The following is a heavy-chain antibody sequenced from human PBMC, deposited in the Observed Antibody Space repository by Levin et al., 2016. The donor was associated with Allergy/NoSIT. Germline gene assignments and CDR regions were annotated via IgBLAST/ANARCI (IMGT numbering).Heavy chain of an antibody. CDR1: EFTFSKYG. V-gene: IGHV3-30*18. D-gene: IGHD3-10*01. CDR2: ISYDGTNT. Sequence: GGSLRLSCVGSEFTFSKYGIHWVRQAPGKGLEWVAEISYDGTNTYYRDSVKGRSTISRDNSKSTLFLQMNSLRVEDTAVYYCAKGGIARCPYGSASYCQLRNPFDYWGQGTLVTVSS. CDR3: AKGGIARCPYGSASYCQLRNPFDY. J-gene: IGHJ4*02.